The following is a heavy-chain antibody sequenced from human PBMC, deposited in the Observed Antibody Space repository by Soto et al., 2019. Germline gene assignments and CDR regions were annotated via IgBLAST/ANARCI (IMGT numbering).Heavy chain of an antibody. V-gene: IGHV1-3*01. D-gene: IGHD3-10*01. Sequence: ASVKVSCKAPAVTFTSSFMHWVRQSPGQRLGWLGWINAGNGNTKYSQKFQGRVTITRDTSASTAYMELSSLRSEDTAVYYCARDLSQSYYYGSEYFDYWGQGTLVTVSS. CDR2: INAGNGNT. CDR3: ARDLSQSYYYGSEYFDY. J-gene: IGHJ4*02. CDR1: AVTFTSSF.